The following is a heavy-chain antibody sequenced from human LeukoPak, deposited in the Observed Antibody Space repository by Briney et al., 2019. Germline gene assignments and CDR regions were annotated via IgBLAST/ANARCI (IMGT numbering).Heavy chain of an antibody. CDR2: INPNSGGT. V-gene: IGHV1-2*02. CDR3: ARGSAAGTFRAFDP. CDR1: GYTFTGYY. D-gene: IGHD6-13*01. J-gene: IGHJ5*02. Sequence: ASVKVSCKASGYTFTGYYMHWVRQAPGQGLEWMGWINPNSGGTNYAQKFQGRVTMTRDTSISTAYMELSRLRSDDTAVYYCARGSAAGTFRAFDPWGQGTLVTVSS.